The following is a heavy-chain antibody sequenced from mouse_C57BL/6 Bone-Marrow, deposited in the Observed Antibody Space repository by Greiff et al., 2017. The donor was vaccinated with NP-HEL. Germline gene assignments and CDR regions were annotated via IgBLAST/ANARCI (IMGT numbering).Heavy chain of an antibody. CDR1: GYAFTNYL. V-gene: IGHV1-54*01. D-gene: IGHD2-5*01. CDR2: INPGSGGT. CDR3: AREGLYYSNYYFDY. Sequence: VKLMESGAELVRPGTSVKVSCKASGYAFTNYLIEWVKQRPGQGLEWIGVINPGSGGTNYNEKFKGKATLTADKSSSTAYMQLSSLTSEDSAVYFCAREGLYYSNYYFDYWGQGTTLTVSS. J-gene: IGHJ2*01.